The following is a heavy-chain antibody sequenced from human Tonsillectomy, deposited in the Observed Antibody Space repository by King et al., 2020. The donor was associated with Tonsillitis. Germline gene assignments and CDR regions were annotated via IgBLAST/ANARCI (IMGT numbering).Heavy chain of an antibody. Sequence: VQLVESGAEVKKPVSSVKVSCKASGGTFSNYAITWVRQAPAQGLEWMGGIIPLFGTANYAQKFQGRVTITADESTSTAYMELSSRRSEDTAVYYGARGRRYDYVWGSIDYWGQGTLVTVSS. V-gene: IGHV1-69*01. J-gene: IGHJ4*02. CDR1: GGTFSNYA. D-gene: IGHD3-16*01. CDR2: IIPLFGTA. CDR3: ARGRRYDYVWGSIDY.